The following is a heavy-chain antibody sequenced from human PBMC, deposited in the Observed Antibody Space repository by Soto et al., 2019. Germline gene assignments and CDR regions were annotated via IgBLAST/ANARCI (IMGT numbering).Heavy chain of an antibody. CDR3: ARIRIGPEGWSDIWY. D-gene: IGHD2-15*01. CDR2: IDWDDDK. CDR1: GFSLSTSGMC. J-gene: IGHJ4*02. Sequence: SGPTLVNPTQTLTLTCTFSGFSLSTSGMCVSWIRQPPGKALEWLALIDWDDDKYYSTSLKTRLTISKDTSKNQVVLTMTNMDPVDTATYYCARIRIGPEGWSDIWYWGQGTLVTVSS. V-gene: IGHV2-70*01.